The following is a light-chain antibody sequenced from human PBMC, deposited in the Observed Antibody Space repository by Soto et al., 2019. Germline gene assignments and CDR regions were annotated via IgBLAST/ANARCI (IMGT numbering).Light chain of an antibody. CDR2: DVS. CDR3: SSYTSSSTRV. CDR1: SSDVGGYNY. J-gene: IGLJ3*02. Sequence: QSALTQPASVSGSPGQSITISCTGTSSDVGGYNYVSWYQQHPGKAPKVMIYDVSNRPSGVSNRFSGSKSGNTASLTISGLQTEDEADYYRSSYTSSSTRVFGGGTKLTVL. V-gene: IGLV2-14*01.